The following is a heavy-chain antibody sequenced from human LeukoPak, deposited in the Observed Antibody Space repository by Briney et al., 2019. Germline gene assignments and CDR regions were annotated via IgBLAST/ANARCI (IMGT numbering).Heavy chain of an antibody. D-gene: IGHD6-6*01. Sequence: SVKVSCKASGGTFSSYAISWVRQAPGQGLEWMGGIIPIFGTANYAQKFQGRVTITADESTSTAYMELSSLRSEDMAVYYCARLHTIAAHNWFDPWGQGTLVTVSS. CDR2: IIPIFGTA. V-gene: IGHV1-69*01. CDR1: GGTFSSYA. J-gene: IGHJ5*02. CDR3: ARLHTIAAHNWFDP.